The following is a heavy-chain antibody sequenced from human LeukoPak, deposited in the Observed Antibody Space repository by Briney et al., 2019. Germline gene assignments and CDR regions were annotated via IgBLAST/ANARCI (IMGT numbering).Heavy chain of an antibody. V-gene: IGHV3-7*01. CDR3: ARDVAVYDFWSGYYYYFDY. CDR1: GFTFSSYW. Sequence: PGGSLRLSCAASGFTFSSYWMSWVRQAPGKGLEWVANIKQDGSEKYYVDSVKGRFTISRDNAKNSLYLQMNSLRAEDTAVYYCARDVAVYDFWSGYYYYFDYWGQGTLVTVSS. D-gene: IGHD3-3*01. J-gene: IGHJ4*02. CDR2: IKQDGSEK.